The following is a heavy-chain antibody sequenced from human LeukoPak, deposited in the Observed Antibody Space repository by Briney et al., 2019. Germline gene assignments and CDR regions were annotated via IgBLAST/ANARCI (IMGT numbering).Heavy chain of an antibody. CDR3: AKASSFYGDYFDY. J-gene: IGHJ4*02. V-gene: IGHV3-21*04. D-gene: IGHD4-17*01. CDR1: GFTFSNYG. CDR2: ISSGSRYI. Sequence: GGSLRLSCAASGFTFSNYGLNWVRQAPGKGLEWVSSISSGSRYIYYADSVKGRFTISRDNTRNSLYLQMNDLRAEDTALYYCAKASSFYGDYFDYWGQGTLVTVSS.